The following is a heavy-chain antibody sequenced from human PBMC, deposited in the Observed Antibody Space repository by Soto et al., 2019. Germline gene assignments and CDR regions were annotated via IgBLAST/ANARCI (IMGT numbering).Heavy chain of an antibody. J-gene: IGHJ5*02. V-gene: IGHV1-18*01. CDR2: ISAYNGNT. D-gene: IGHD2-15*01. Sequence: SMKVSCKASCSTLTSYCINSVRRAPWKRLERTGWISAYNGNTNYAQKLQGRVTMTTDTSTSTAYMELRSLRSDDTAVYYCARGYCSGGSCYTFDWFDPWGQGTLVTVSS. CDR1: CSTLTSYC. CDR3: ARGYCSGGSCYTFDWFDP.